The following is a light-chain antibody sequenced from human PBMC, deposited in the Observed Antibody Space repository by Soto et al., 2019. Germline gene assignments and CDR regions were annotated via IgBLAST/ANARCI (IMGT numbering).Light chain of an antibody. J-gene: IGLJ2*01. Sequence: QPVLTQSPSASASLGASVKLTCTRSSGHSSYAIAWHQQQPEQGPRYLMKLNSDGSHSKGDGIPDRFSGSSSGAERYLTISSLQSEDEADYYCQTWGTGTLVFGGGTKLTVL. CDR2: LNSDGSH. CDR1: SGHSSYA. V-gene: IGLV4-69*01. CDR3: QTWGTGTLV.